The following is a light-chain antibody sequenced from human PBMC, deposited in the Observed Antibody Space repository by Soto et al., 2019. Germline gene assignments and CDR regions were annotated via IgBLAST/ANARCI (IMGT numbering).Light chain of an antibody. CDR2: AAS. CDR1: QDIEKW. V-gene: IGKV1-12*01. Sequence: DIQLTHSPSSVSASVGDTINITCRASQDIEKWLAWYQQKPGRAPKVLIYAASHLESGVPSRFSGSGSGKEFSLTISSLQTEDFATYLCHQAGTFPLTIGPGIKVEIX. J-gene: IGKJ3*01. CDR3: HQAGTFPLT.